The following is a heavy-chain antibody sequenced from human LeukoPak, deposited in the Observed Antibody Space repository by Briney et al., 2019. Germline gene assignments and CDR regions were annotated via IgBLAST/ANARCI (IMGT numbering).Heavy chain of an antibody. D-gene: IGHD6-13*01. Sequence: SETLSLTCTVSGGSISSGDYYWSWIRQPPGKGLEWIGEINHSGSTNYNPSLKSRVTISVDTSKNQFSLKLSSVTAADTAVYYCARDLNGQQLGGEVDYWGQGTLVTVSS. V-gene: IGHV4-39*07. CDR1: GGSISSGDYY. CDR3: ARDLNGQQLGGEVDY. J-gene: IGHJ4*02. CDR2: INHSGST.